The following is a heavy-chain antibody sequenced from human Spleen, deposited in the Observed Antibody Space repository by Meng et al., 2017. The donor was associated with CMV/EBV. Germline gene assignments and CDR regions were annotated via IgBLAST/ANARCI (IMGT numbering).Heavy chain of an antibody. CDR3: ARRFTAGDAFDI. CDR1: DGSSSGYY. J-gene: IGHJ3*02. Sequence: SETLSLTCAVYDGSSSGYYWSWIRQPPGKGLEWIGEINYSGSTNYNPSLKSRVTISVDMSKNHFSLKLSSVTAADTAVYYCARRFTAGDAFDIWGQGTMVTVSS. CDR2: INYSGST. D-gene: IGHD5-18*01. V-gene: IGHV4-34*01.